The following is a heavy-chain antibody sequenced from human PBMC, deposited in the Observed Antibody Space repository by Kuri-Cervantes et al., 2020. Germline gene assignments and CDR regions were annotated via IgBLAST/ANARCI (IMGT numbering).Heavy chain of an antibody. CDR1: GFTFDDYA. Sequence: GESLKISCAASGFTFDDYAMHWVRQAPGEGLEWVSGISYSGGTTHYADSVKGRFTISRGNSGNTLYLQMNSLRAEDTAVYYCAGHMGIQLWLLFDYWGQGTLVTVSS. D-gene: IGHD5-18*01. CDR2: ISYSGGTT. J-gene: IGHJ4*02. V-gene: IGHV3-23*01. CDR3: AGHMGIQLWLLFDY.